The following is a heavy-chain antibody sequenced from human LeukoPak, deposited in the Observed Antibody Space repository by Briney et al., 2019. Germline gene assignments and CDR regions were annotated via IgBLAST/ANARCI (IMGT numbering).Heavy chain of an antibody. CDR3: ARAEEYCSSTSCPDLLDY. D-gene: IGHD2-2*01. CDR2: INSDGSST. V-gene: IGHV3-74*01. Sequence: GGSLRLSCAASGFTFSAYSMNWVRQAPGKGLVWVSRINSDGSSTSYADSVKGRFTISRDNAKNTLYLQMNSLRAEDTAVYYCARAEEYCSSTSCPDLLDYWGQGTLVTVSS. J-gene: IGHJ4*02. CDR1: GFTFSAYS.